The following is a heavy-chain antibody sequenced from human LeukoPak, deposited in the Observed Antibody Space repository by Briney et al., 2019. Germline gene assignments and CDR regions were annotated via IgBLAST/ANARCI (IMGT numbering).Heavy chain of an antibody. CDR2: INTNTGNP. D-gene: IGHD1-7*01. CDR1: GYXFTXYA. CDR3: ASRGTTYYYGMDV. Sequence: VSCXXXGYXFTXYAMNWVRQAPGQGLEWMGWINTNTGNPTYAQGFTGRFVFSLDTSVSTADLQISSLKAEDTAVYYCASRGTTYYYGMDVWGQGTTVTVSS. J-gene: IGHJ6*02. V-gene: IGHV7-4-1*02.